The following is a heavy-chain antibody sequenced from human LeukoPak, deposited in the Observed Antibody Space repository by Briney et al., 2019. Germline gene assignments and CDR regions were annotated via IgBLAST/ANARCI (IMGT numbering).Heavy chain of an antibody. Sequence: SQTLSLTCAISGDSVSSKSAAWNWIRQSPSGGLEWGGRTYYRSKWSNDYAASVKSRITVNPDTSKNQFSLQLSSVTPEDTAVYYCARSRGATFDYWGQGTLVTVSS. V-gene: IGHV6-1*01. CDR3: ARSRGATFDY. D-gene: IGHD4/OR15-4a*01. J-gene: IGHJ4*02. CDR1: GDSVSSKSAA. CDR2: TYYRSKWSN.